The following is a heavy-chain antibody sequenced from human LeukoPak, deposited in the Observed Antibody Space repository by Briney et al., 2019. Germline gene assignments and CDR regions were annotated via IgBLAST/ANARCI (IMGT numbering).Heavy chain of an antibody. CDR1: GFTFSSYG. CDR2: ISYDGSNK. J-gene: IGHJ4*02. D-gene: IGHD7-27*01. V-gene: IGHV3-30*03. CDR3: YRYLGIGGDY. Sequence: GSLRLSCAASGFTFSSYGMHWVRQAPGKGLEWVAVISYDGSNKCYADSVKGRFSVSRDNSKNTLYLQMNSLRAEDTAVYYCYRYLGIGGDYWGQGTLVTVSS.